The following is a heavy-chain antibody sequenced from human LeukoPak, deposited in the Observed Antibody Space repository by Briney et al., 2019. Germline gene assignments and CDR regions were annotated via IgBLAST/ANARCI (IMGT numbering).Heavy chain of an antibody. D-gene: IGHD3-10*01. J-gene: IGHJ4*02. CDR2: ISSSSSYI. Sequence: GGSLRLSCAASGFTFSYFYMSWIRQAPGKGLEWVSSISSSSSYIYYADSVKGRFTISRDNAENSLYLQMNSLRAEDTAVYYCARDLDYGSGDYWGQGTLVTVSS. CDR1: GFTFSYFY. V-gene: IGHV3-11*06. CDR3: ARDLDYGSGDY.